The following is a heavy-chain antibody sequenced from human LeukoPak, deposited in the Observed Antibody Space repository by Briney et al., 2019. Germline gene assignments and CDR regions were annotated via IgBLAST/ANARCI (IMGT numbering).Heavy chain of an antibody. CDR2: IASSSTV. V-gene: IGHV3-48*02. J-gene: IGHJ4*02. CDR3: VRDHIFAFDY. D-gene: IGHD2-21*01. Sequence: GSLRLSCVAAGITFSRYTMNWGRQVAKEVLEWLSYIASSSTVYYADSVKGRFTISRDNAKNSLYLQMNSLRDEDTAVYYCVRDHIFAFDYWGQGTLVTVSS. CDR1: GITFSRYT.